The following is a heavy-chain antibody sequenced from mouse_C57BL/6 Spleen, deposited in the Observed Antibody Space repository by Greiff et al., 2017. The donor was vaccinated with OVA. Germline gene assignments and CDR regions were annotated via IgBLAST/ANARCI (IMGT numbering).Heavy chain of an antibody. Sequence: QVQLQQPGAELVMPGASVKLSCKASGYTFTSYWMHWVKQRPGQGLEWIGEIDPSDSYTNYNQKFKGKSTLTVDKSSSTAYMQLSSLTSEDSAVYYCARSSSQYYFDYWGQGTTLTVSS. V-gene: IGHV1-69*01. J-gene: IGHJ2*01. D-gene: IGHD1-1*01. CDR3: ARSSSQYYFDY. CDR1: GYTFTSYW. CDR2: IDPSDSYT.